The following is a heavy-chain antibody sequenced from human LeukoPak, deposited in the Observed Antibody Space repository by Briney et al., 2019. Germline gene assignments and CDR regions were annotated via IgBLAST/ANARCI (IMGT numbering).Heavy chain of an antibody. D-gene: IGHD4-17*01. CDR2: IYSGDNT. CDR3: ARGATTTVTTDY. CDR1: GFTVSSNY. Sequence: GGSLRLSCAASGFTVSSNYMSWVRQAPGKGLEWVSVIYSGDNTYYADSVKGRFTISRDNSKNTLYLQMKSLRAEDTAVYYCARGATTTVTTDYWGQGTLVTVSS. J-gene: IGHJ4*02. V-gene: IGHV3-66*01.